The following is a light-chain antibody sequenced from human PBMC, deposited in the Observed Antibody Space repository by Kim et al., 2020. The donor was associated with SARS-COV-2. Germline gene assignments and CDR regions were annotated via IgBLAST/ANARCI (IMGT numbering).Light chain of an antibody. V-gene: IGKV1-39*01. CDR3: QQSHTAPLLT. CDR1: QSINTY. J-gene: IGKJ4*01. CDR2: AAS. Sequence: DIQMTQSPSSLAASVGDRVTIACRASQSINTYLNWYQQKRGEAPKLLIYAASTLQSGVPSRFSGSGSGTDFTLTISSLQPEDFAIYYCQQSHTAPLLTFGGGTKVDIK.